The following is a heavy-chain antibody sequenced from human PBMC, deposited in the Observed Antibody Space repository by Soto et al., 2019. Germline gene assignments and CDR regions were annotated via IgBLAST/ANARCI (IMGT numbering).Heavy chain of an antibody. CDR3: EKDRVDYYDFWSGYSPIDY. CDR1: GFTFSNYG. J-gene: IGHJ4*02. D-gene: IGHD3-3*01. Sequence: QVQLVESGGGVVQPGRSLRLSCAASGFTFSNYGMHWVRQAPGKGLEWVAVISYDGSNKYYGDSVKGRFTISRDNSKNTLYLQMNSTRAEDTAVYYCEKDRVDYYDFWSGYSPIDYWGQGALVTVSS. V-gene: IGHV3-30*18. CDR2: ISYDGSNK.